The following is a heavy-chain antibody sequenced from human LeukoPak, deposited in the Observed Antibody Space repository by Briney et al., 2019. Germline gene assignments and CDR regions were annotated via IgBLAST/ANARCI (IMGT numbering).Heavy chain of an antibody. CDR3: ATQGRSGYYMG. J-gene: IGHJ4*02. V-gene: IGHV1-69*04. Sequence: GASVKVSCKASGGTFSSYAISWVRQAPGQGLEWMGRIIPILGIANYAQKFQGRVTITADKSTSTAYMELSSLRSEDTAVYYCATQGRSGYYMGWGQGTLVTVSS. CDR2: IIPILGIA. D-gene: IGHD3-3*01. CDR1: GGTFSSYA.